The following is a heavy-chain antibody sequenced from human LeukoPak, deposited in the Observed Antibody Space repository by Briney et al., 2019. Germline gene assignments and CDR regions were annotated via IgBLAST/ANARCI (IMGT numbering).Heavy chain of an antibody. CDR1: GFGFSRYW. D-gene: IGHD2-8*01. J-gene: IGHJ4*02. Sequence: GGSLRLSCAGSGFGFSRYWMAWVRQAPGKGLEWVASINQDVSRIHYADSVKGRFTISRDNAKSSLFLQMTSLRVEDTAVYYCARLKDDVTKFDYWGQGTLVTVSS. CDR2: INQDVSRI. CDR3: ARLKDDVTKFDY. V-gene: IGHV3-7*01.